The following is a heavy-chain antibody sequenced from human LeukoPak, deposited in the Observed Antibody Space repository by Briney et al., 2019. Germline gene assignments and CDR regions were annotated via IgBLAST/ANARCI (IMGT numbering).Heavy chain of an antibody. CDR1: GFTFSSYW. CDR2: INSDGTST. V-gene: IGHV3-74*01. CDR3: ARALPPSVNTPWK. Sequence: PGGSLRLSCAASGFTFSSYWMHWVRQAPGEGLVCVSRINSDGTSTTYADSVKGRFTISRDNAKNTLYLQMNSLGAEDTAVYYCARALPPSVNTPWKWGQGTQVTVSS. J-gene: IGHJ4*02. D-gene: IGHD1-1*01.